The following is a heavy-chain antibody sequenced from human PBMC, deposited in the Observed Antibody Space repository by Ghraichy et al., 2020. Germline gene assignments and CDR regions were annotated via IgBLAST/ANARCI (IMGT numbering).Heavy chain of an antibody. CDR2: ISWNSGSI. D-gene: IGHD6-19*01. J-gene: IGHJ4*02. CDR1: GFTFDDYA. CDR3: AKEGGWYYFDY. Sequence: LRLSCAASGFTFDDYAMHWVRQAPGKGLEWVSGISWNSGSIGYADSVKGRFTISRDNAKNSLYLQMNSLRAEDTALYYCAKEGGWYYFDYWGQGTLVTVSS. V-gene: IGHV3-9*01.